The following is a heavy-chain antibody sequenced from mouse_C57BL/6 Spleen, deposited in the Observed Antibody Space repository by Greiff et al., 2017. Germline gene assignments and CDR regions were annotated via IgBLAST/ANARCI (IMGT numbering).Heavy chain of an antibody. CDR2: IDPSDSET. V-gene: IGHV1-52*01. Sequence: QVQLQQPGAELVRPGSSVKLYCKASGYTFTSYWMHWVKQRPIQGLEWIGNIDPSDSETHYNQKFKDKATLTVDKSSSTAYMQLSSLTSEDSAVYYCASYSNDVYFDVWGTGTTVTVSS. CDR1: GYTFTSYW. CDR3: ASYSNDVYFDV. J-gene: IGHJ1*03. D-gene: IGHD2-5*01.